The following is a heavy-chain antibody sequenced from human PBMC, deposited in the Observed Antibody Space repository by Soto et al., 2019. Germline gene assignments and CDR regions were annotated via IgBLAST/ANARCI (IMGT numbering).Heavy chain of an antibody. CDR3: ARGSVSKSGHLWYFDL. V-gene: IGHV3-21*01. Sequence: GGSLRLSCTASGFTFDTYTMNWLRQAPGRGLEWVSSISATTTYKYYAASVEGRFTISRDNAKNSLYLQTNSLGAEDTAVYYCARGSVSKSGHLWYFDLWGRGTLVTVSS. CDR2: ISATTTYK. CDR1: GFTFDTYT. J-gene: IGHJ2*01. D-gene: IGHD2-8*02.